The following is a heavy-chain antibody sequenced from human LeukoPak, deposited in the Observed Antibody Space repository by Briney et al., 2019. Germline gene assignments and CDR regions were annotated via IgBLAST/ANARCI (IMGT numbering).Heavy chain of an antibody. J-gene: IGHJ4*02. CDR3: ARFVVVPAGPDY. CDR1: GSIFTSYW. D-gene: IGHD2-2*01. CDR2: IYPGASDT. V-gene: IGHV5-51*01. Sequence: GXSLQISCQGSGSIFTSYWIGWVRQLPGKGLEWFGIIYPGASDTSSSPSFQGQVTISADKSISTAYLQWSSLKASDTAMYYCARFVVVPAGPDYWGQGTLVTVSS.